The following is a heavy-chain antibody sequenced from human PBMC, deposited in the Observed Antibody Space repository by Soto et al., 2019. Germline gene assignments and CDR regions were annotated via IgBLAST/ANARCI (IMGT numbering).Heavy chain of an antibody. CDR3: ARDPSYYGMDV. J-gene: IGHJ6*02. CDR1: GYTFARYG. V-gene: IGHV1-18*01. CDR2: ISGHNGDT. Sequence: AAVKVSCKASGYTFARYGIYWVRQAPGQGLEWMGWISGHNGDTKYVQKFQGRVSMTTDTSASTAYMELSSLRSEDTAVYYCARDPSYYGMDVWGQGTTVTVSS.